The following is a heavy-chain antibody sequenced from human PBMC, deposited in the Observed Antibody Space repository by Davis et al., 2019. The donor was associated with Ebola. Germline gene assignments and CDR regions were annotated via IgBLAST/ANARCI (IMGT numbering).Heavy chain of an antibody. D-gene: IGHD6-19*01. J-gene: IGHJ6*02. CDR1: GLTFNTYG. CDR2: ISDDGSHQ. V-gene: IGHV3-30*18. Sequence: GGSLRLSCAASGLTFNTYGMHWVRQAPGKGLEWVAVISDDGSHQYYEDSVRGRFTISRDNSKNTLYLQVNSLRGEDTSVYYCAKSSAAVAGTQAYFGMDVWGQGTTVTVSS. CDR3: AKSSAAVAGTQAYFGMDV.